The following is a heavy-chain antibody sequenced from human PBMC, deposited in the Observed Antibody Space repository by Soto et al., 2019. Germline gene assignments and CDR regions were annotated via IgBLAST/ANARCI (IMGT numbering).Heavy chain of an antibody. Sequence: QLQLQESGPGLVRPSETLSLTCTVSGGPISSSSYYWGWIRQPPGKGLEWIGSVYYTGYTYYNLSLKSRVTISVDTSKDQFSLRLSSVTAADTAVYFCAKSGIATQWYFDLWGRGTLVTVSS. CDR3: AKSGIATQWYFDL. CDR1: GGPISSSSYY. CDR2: VYYTGYT. D-gene: IGHD1-20*01. V-gene: IGHV4-39*01. J-gene: IGHJ2*01.